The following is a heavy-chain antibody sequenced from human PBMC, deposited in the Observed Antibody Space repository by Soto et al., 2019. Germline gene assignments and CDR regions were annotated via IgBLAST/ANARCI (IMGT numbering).Heavy chain of an antibody. D-gene: IGHD3-22*01. CDR3: AREYYDSSGYYP. J-gene: IGHJ5*02. V-gene: IGHV1-18*01. Sequence: GASVKVSCKASGGTFSSYAISWVRQAPGQRLEWMGWINAGNGNTKYSQKFQGRVTMTTDTSTSTAYMELRSLRSDDTAVYYCAREYYDSSGYYPWGQGTLVTVSS. CDR1: GGTFSSYA. CDR2: INAGNGNT.